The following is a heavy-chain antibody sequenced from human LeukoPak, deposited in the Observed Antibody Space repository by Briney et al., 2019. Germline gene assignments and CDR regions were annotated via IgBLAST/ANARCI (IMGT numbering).Heavy chain of an antibody. J-gene: IGHJ3*02. CDR3: ARDHSSSSPGAFDI. D-gene: IGHD6-13*01. Sequence: DSVKGRFAISRDNAKNSLYLQMNSLRADDTAVYYCARDHSSSSPGAFDIWGQGTMVTVSS. V-gene: IGHV3-21*01.